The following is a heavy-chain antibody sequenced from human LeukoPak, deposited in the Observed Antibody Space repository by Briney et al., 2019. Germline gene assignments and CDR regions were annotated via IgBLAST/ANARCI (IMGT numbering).Heavy chain of an antibody. V-gene: IGHV4-4*08. D-gene: IGHD3-22*01. J-gene: IGHJ4*02. CDR1: GGSITGYH. CDR2: IYSNEAT. Sequence: PSETLSLTCTVSGGSITGYHWSWIRQPPGKGLEWIGYIYSNEATEYKPSLKNRVTISADTSKNQFSLKLSSVTAADTAMYYCARYWGPYDNSGAYFDYWGQGTLVTVSS. CDR3: ARYWGPYDNSGAYFDY.